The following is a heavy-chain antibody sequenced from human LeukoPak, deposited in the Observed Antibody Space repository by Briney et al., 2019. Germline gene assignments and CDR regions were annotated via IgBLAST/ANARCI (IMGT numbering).Heavy chain of an antibody. J-gene: IGHJ4*02. V-gene: IGHV3-74*01. Sequence: SGGSLRLSCAASGFTFSNYAMHWVRQAPGKGLVWVALIKDDGTTNYADSVRGRFTASRDDAKNTVYLQMSSLRADDTAVYYCHPLSYVSNWGQGTLVTVSA. CDR3: HPLSYVSN. CDR2: IKDDGTT. D-gene: IGHD3-22*01. CDR1: GFTFSNYA.